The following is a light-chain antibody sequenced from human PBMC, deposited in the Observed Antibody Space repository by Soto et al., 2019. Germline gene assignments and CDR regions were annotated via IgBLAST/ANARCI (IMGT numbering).Light chain of an antibody. CDR2: GAS. Sequence: DIQMTQSPSAMSASVGDRVTITCRASQGIGNYLAWFQQKPGKVPKRLIYGASSLQSGAPSRFSGSGSGTDFTLTISSLQPEDFATYYCLQHNTYPWTFDQGTKVEIK. V-gene: IGKV1-17*03. CDR3: LQHNTYPWT. CDR1: QGIGNY. J-gene: IGKJ1*01.